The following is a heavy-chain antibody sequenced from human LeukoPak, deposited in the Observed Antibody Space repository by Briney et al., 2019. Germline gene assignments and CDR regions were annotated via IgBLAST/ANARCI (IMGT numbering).Heavy chain of an antibody. V-gene: IGHV4-4*07. Sequence: SETLSLTCTVSGGSISSYYWSWIRQPAGKGLEWIGRIYTSESTNYNPSLKSRVTMSVDTSKNQFSLKLSSVTAADTAVYYCATSITPSTGFDYWGQGNLVTVSS. D-gene: IGHD3-10*01. CDR2: IYTSEST. CDR1: GGSISSYY. J-gene: IGHJ4*02. CDR3: ATSITPSTGFDY.